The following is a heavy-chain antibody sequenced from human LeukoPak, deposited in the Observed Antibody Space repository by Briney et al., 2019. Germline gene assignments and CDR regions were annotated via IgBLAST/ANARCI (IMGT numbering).Heavy chain of an antibody. V-gene: IGHV3-30-3*01. CDR2: ISYDGSIK. CDR1: GFTFSSYA. Sequence: TGGSLRLSCAASGFTFSSYAMHWVRQAPGKGLEWVAIISYDGSIKYYADSVKGRFTISRDNSKNTLYLQMNSLRTEDTAVYYCARAGSAWRPATAHWFDPWGQGTLVTVSS. J-gene: IGHJ5*02. D-gene: IGHD2-2*01. CDR3: ARAGSAWRPATAHWFDP.